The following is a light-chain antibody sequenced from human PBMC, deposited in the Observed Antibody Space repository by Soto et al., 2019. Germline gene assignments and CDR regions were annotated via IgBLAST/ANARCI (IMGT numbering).Light chain of an antibody. CDR2: AAS. J-gene: IGKJ5*01. V-gene: IGKV1-6*01. Sequence: ITQSPATLSVSPGERATLSFRASESFSRNLGWYQQKAGKAPKLLIYAASSLQSGVPSRFSGSGSGTDFTLTISSLQPEDFATYYCLQDYNYPITFGQGTRLEIK. CDR3: LQDYNYPIT. CDR1: ESFSRN.